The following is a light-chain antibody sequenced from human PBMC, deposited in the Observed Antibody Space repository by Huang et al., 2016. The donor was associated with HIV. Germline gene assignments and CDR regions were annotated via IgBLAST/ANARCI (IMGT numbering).Light chain of an antibody. CDR1: QSVLSSATNKNY. CDR2: VAS. Sequence: DIVMTQSPDSLAVSLGEAATLTCRSSQSVLSSATNKNYLAWFQQKSGQSPKLLLFVASTRGAGVPERFSGSGSGTHFTLTINNVKTEDVAIYYCQQYYTSPQTFGPGTRVEI. CDR3: QQYYTSPQT. J-gene: IGKJ1*01. V-gene: IGKV4-1*01.